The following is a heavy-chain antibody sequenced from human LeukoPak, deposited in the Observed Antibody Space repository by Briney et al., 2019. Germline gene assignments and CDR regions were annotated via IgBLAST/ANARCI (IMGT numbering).Heavy chain of an antibody. CDR1: GYTFTGYY. D-gene: IGHD6-13*01. CDR3: ARDLRQQPTA. V-gene: IGHV1-2*02. Sequence: ASVKVSCKASGYTFTGYYMHWVRQAPGQGLEWMGWINPNSGGTNYVQKFQGRVTMTRDTSINTAYMELSSLRSDDTAVYYCARDLRQQPTAWGQGTLVTVSS. J-gene: IGHJ5*02. CDR2: INPNSGGT.